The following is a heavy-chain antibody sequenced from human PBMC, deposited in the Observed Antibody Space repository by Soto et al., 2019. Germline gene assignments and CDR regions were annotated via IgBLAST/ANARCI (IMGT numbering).Heavy chain of an antibody. V-gene: IGHV3-74*01. CDR1: GFTFSSYW. D-gene: IGHD2-15*01. CDR2: INSDGSST. CDR3: AREGCSGCSCYPDAFDI. Sequence: EVQLVESGGGLVQPGGSLRLSCAASGFTFSSYWMHWVRQAPGKGLVWVSRINSDGSSTSYADSVKGRFTISRDNAKNTLYLQMNSLRAEDTAVYYCAREGCSGCSCYPDAFDIWGQGTMVTVSS. J-gene: IGHJ3*02.